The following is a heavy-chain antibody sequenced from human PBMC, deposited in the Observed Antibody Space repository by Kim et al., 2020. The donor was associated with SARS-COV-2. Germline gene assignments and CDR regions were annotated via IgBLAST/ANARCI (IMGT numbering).Heavy chain of an antibody. CDR3: ARVGYFDWLLNYYYGMDV. J-gene: IGHJ6*02. V-gene: IGHV3-48*03. CDR1: GFTFSSYE. Sequence: GGSLRLSCAASGFTFSSYEMNWVRQAPGKGLEWVSYISSSGSTIYYADSVKGRFTISRDNAKNSLYLQMNSLRAEDTAVYYCARVGYFDWLLNYYYGMDVWGQGTTVTVSS. CDR2: ISSSGSTI. D-gene: IGHD3-9*01.